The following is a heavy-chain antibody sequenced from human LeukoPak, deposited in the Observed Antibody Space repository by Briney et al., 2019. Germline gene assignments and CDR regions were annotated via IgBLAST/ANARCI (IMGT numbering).Heavy chain of an antibody. D-gene: IGHD3-3*01. J-gene: IGHJ6*02. CDR2: IKSKTDGGTT. CDR1: GFTFSNAW. CDR3: TTGRFWSGFSPYGMDD. Sequence: KSGGSLRLSCAASGFTFSNAWMSWVRQAPGKGLEWVGRIKSKTDGGTTDYAAPVKGRFTISRDDSKNTLYLQMNSLKTEDTAVYYCTTGRFWSGFSPYGMDDWGQGTTVTVSS. V-gene: IGHV3-15*01.